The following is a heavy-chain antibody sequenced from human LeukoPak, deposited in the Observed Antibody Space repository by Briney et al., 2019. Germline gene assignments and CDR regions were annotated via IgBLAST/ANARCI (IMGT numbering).Heavy chain of an antibody. Sequence: GGSLRLSCSASGFTFSSYAMHWVRQAPGKGLEYVSVISSNGGSTYYEDSVKGRFTISRDNSKNTPYLQMSSLRAEDTAVYYCLNSYYGSWSRFDYWGQGTLVTVSS. CDR1: GFTFSSYA. V-gene: IGHV3-64D*06. CDR3: LNSYYGSWSRFDY. CDR2: ISSNGGST. J-gene: IGHJ4*02. D-gene: IGHD3-10*01.